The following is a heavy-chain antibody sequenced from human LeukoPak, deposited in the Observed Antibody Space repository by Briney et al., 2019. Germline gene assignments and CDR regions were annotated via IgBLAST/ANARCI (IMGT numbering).Heavy chain of an antibody. CDR1: GFTFSSYA. D-gene: IGHD2-2*02. J-gene: IGHJ6*02. CDR2: ISGSGGST. V-gene: IGHV3-23*01. Sequence: GGSLRLSCAASGFTFSSYAMSWVRQAPGKGLEWVSAISGSGGSTYYADSVKGRFTISRDNSKNTLYLQMNSLRAEDTAVYYCAKEPSPIYCSSTSCYTYYGMDVWGQGTRSPSP. CDR3: AKEPSPIYCSSTSCYTYYGMDV.